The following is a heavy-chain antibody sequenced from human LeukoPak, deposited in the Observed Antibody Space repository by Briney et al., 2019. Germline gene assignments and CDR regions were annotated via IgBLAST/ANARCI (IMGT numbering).Heavy chain of an antibody. D-gene: IGHD3-10*01. CDR2: IYYSGST. CDR3: ARESDYYGSGSY. CDR1: GGSISSYY. J-gene: IGHJ4*02. V-gene: IGHV4-59*12. Sequence: PSETLSLTCTVSGGSISSYYWSWIRQPPGKGLEWIGSIYYSGSTYYNPSLKSRVTISVDTSKNQFSLKLSSVTAADTAVYYCARESDYYGSGSYWGQGTLVTVSS.